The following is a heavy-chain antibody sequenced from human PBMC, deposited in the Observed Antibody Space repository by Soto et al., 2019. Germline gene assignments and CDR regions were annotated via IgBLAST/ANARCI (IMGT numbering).Heavy chain of an antibody. CDR2: ISAYNGNT. D-gene: IGHD5-12*01. Sequence: ASVKVSCKASGYTFTSYGISWVRQAPGQGLEWMGWISAYNGNTNYAQKLQGSVTMTTDTSTSTAYMELRSLRSDDTAVYYCARTSGFSGYDSVNYWGQGTLVTVSS. J-gene: IGHJ4*02. CDR1: GYTFTSYG. V-gene: IGHV1-18*01. CDR3: ARTSGFSGYDSVNY.